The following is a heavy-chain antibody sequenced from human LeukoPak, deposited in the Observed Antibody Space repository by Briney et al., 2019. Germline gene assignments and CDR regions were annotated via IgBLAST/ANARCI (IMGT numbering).Heavy chain of an antibody. CDR2: ISGSGHST. CDR3: AGVPNVREGDWFDP. D-gene: IGHD3-10*02. J-gene: IGHJ5*02. Sequence: GRSQRLSCAASGFTFTSYAMTWVRQAPGKGLEWVSDISGSGHSTNYADSVKDRFTISRDNSKNTLYLQMSSLRAEDTAVYYCAGVPNVREGDWFDPWGQGTLVTVSS. V-gene: IGHV3-23*01. CDR1: GFTFTSYA.